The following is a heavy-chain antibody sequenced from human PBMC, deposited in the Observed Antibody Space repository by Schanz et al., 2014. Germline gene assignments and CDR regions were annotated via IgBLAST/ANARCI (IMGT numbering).Heavy chain of an antibody. CDR1: GFTFSKYG. CDR3: ARGDPVAGLDY. J-gene: IGHJ4*02. CDR2: IWYNGSNK. Sequence: VQLVESGGGLVQPGGSLRLSCSASGFTFSKYGVHWVRQAPGKGLEWVAVIWYNGSNKYYADSVRGRFTISRDNSKNTVYLQMNSLRGEDTGMYYCARGDPVAGLDYWGRGTLVTVSS. V-gene: IGHV3-33*08.